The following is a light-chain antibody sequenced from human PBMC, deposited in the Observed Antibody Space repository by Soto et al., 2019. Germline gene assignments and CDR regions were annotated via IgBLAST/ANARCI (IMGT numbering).Light chain of an antibody. Sequence: DIQMTQSPSTLSASVGDRVTITCRASQSISSWLAWYQQKPGKAPKLLIYDASSLESGVPSRFSSSGSGTEFTLTIRSLQPDDFATYYCLQAYNYPPTFGHGTKVDIK. CDR3: LQAYNYPPT. J-gene: IGKJ1*01. V-gene: IGKV1-5*01. CDR1: QSISSW. CDR2: DAS.